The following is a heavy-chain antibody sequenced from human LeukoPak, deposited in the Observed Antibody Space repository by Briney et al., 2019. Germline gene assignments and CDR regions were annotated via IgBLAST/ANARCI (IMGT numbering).Heavy chain of an antibody. CDR2: IYTSGST. CDR3: ARGGRGQTYGYPDY. V-gene: IGHV4-4*07. D-gene: IGHD5-18*01. J-gene: IGHJ4*02. Sequence: PSETLSLTCTVSGGSISSYYWSWIRQPAGKGLEWIGRIYTSGSTNYNPSLKSRVTMSVDTSKNQFSLKLSSVTAADTAVYYCARGGRGQTYGYPDYWGRGNLVTVSS. CDR1: GGSISSYY.